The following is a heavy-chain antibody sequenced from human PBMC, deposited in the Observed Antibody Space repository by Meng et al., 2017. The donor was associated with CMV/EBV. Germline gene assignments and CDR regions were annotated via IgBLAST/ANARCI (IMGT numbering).Heavy chain of an antibody. Sequence: GGSLRLSCAASGFTFSSYGMHRVRQAPGKGLEWVAVIWYDGSNKYYADSVKGRFTISRDNSKNTLYLQMNSLRAEDTAVYYCAKEKDPGHYYYGMDVWGQGTTVTVSS. CDR3: AKEKDPGHYYYGMDV. CDR2: IWYDGSNK. J-gene: IGHJ6*02. CDR1: GFTFSSYG. V-gene: IGHV3-33*06.